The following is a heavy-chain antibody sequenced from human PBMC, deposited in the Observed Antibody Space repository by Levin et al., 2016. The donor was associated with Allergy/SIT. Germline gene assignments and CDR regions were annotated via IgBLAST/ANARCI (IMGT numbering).Heavy chain of an antibody. CDR2: IKSKTDGGTT. J-gene: IGHJ6*02. CDR3: TTDDYGDPYYYYGMDV. V-gene: IGHV3-15*01. D-gene: IGHD4-17*01. Sequence: VRQAPGKGLEWVGRIKSKTDGGTTDYAAPVKGRFTISRDDSKNTLYLQMNSLKTEDTAVYYCTTDDYGDPYYYYGMDVWGQGTTVTVSS.